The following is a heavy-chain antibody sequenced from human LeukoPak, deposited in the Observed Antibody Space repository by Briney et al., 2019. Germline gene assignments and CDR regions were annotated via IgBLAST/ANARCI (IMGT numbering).Heavy chain of an antibody. CDR2: IYSGGNT. Sequence: GGSLRLSCAASVFTVSSNYMNWVRQAPGKGLEWVSVIYSGGNTYYADSVKGRFTISRDNSKNTLYLQMNSLRAEDTGVYYCARALHSYSYYIAVWGKGTTVTVSS. CDR3: ARALHSYSYYIAV. J-gene: IGHJ6*03. CDR1: VFTVSSNY. V-gene: IGHV3-53*01. D-gene: IGHD5-24*01.